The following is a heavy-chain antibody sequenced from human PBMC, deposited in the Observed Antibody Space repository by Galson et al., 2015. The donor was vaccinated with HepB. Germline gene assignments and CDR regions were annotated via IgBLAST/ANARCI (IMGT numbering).Heavy chain of an antibody. CDR2: MSSDGNEK. V-gene: IGHV3-30-3*01. CDR1: GFTFSSYW. J-gene: IGHJ4*02. D-gene: IGHD3-16*01. Sequence: SLRLSCAASGFTFSSYWMSWVRQAPGKGLEWVAVMSSDGNEKYYADSVKGRFTISRDNSKNTLYLQMNSLRAEDTAMYYCARRRASGGSLLRASIDYWGQGTPVTVSS. CDR3: ARRRASGGSLLRASIDY.